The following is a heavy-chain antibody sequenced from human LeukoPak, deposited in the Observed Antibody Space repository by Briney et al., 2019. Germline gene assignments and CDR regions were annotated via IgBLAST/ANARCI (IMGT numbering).Heavy chain of an antibody. J-gene: IGHJ2*01. V-gene: IGHV4-39*07. CDR3: ARDPPVRVSYGDYPQWYFDL. Sequence: PSETLSLTCTVSGGPISSSSYYWGWIRQPPGKGLEWIGSIYYSGSTYYNPSLKSRVTISVDTSKNQFSLKLSSVTAADTAVYYCARDPPVRVSYGDYPQWYFDLWGRGTLVTVSS. CDR1: GGPISSSSYY. CDR2: IYYSGST. D-gene: IGHD4-17*01.